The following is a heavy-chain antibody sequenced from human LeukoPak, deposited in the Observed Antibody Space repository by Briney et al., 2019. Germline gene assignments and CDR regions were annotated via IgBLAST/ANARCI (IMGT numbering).Heavy chain of an antibody. Sequence: SSEKVSCKASRGTLSSYAMCWVRQAPGERLEWTGGVLPIFGTANYAQKCQGRVTITTDESTSTAYMELSSLRSEDTAVYYCARGVVVVPAAISYYYYMDVWGKGTTVTVAS. V-gene: IGHV1-69*05. D-gene: IGHD2-2*01. J-gene: IGHJ6*03. CDR1: RGTLSSYA. CDR3: ARGVVVVPAAISYYYYMDV. CDR2: VLPIFGTA.